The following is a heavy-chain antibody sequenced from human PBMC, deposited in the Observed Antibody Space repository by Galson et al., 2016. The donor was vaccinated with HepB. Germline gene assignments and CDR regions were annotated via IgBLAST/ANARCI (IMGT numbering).Heavy chain of an antibody. CDR1: RGAIRSTYY. J-gene: IGHJ6*02. Sequence: SETLSLTCTVSRGAIRSTYYWAWMRQPPGKGLEWIGYVFLTDSPNYNPSLRSRVTMSLDTSRNQFSLRLTSVTAADTAVYYCVRDNWGTYHDRGGFWDQYGMDVWGQGTTVTVSS. CDR2: VFLTDSP. V-gene: IGHV4-59*01. D-gene: IGHD3-22*01. CDR3: VRDNWGTYHDRGGFWDQYGMDV.